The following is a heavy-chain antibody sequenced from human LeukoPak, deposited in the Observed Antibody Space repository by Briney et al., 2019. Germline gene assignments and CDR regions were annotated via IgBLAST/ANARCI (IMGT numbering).Heavy chain of an antibody. V-gene: IGHV3-53*01. CDR3: ARGGARSPFDY. CDR2: IYSGGST. CDR1: GFPVSNNY. Sequence: PGGSLRLSCAASGFPVSNNYMSWVRQAPGKGLGWVSVIYSGGSTYYADSVKGRFTISRDNSMNTLYLQTNSLRAEDTAVYNCARGGARSPFDYWGQGALVTVSS. J-gene: IGHJ4*02.